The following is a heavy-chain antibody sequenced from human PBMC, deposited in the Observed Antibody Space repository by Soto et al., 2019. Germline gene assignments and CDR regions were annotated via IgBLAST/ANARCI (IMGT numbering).Heavy chain of an antibody. CDR3: ARDWGTPGRGSAVGYYYHYGMDV. J-gene: IGHJ6*02. CDR1: EFTFNTYW. Sequence: EVQLVESGGGLVQPGGSLRLSCLASEFTFNTYWMNWVRQAPGRGLEWVANIKCDGSEKNYVDSVKGRFTISRDNAKNSRYLQMNSLRGEDTAVYFCARDWGTPGRGSAVGYYYHYGMDVWGQGTTVTVSS. CDR2: IKCDGSEK. V-gene: IGHV3-7*05. D-gene: IGHD6-19*01.